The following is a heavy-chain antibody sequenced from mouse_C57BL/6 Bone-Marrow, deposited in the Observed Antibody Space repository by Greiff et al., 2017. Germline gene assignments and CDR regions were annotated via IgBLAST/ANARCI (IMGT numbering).Heavy chain of an antibody. V-gene: IGHV1-9*01. J-gene: IGHJ1*03. CDR1: GYTFTGYW. Sequence: VQLQQSGAELMKPGASVKLSCKATGYTFTGYWIEWVKQRPGHGLEWIGEILPGSGSTNYNEKFKGKATFTADTSSNTAYMKLSSLTTEDSAIYYCARRGCTVVPYDVWGTGTTVTVSS. CDR2: ILPGSGST. D-gene: IGHD1-1*01. CDR3: ARRGCTVVPYDV.